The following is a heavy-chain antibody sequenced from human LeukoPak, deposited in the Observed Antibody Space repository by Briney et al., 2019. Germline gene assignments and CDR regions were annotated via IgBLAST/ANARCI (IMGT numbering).Heavy chain of an antibody. Sequence: ASVKVSCKASGYTFTGYYMHWVRQAPGQGLEWMGWINPNSGGTNYAQKFRGRVTMTRDTSISTAYMELSRLRSDDTAVYYCARIWFGELSGDYWGQGTLVTVSS. CDR1: GYTFTGYY. D-gene: IGHD3-10*01. CDR3: ARIWFGELSGDY. V-gene: IGHV1-2*02. CDR2: INPNSGGT. J-gene: IGHJ4*02.